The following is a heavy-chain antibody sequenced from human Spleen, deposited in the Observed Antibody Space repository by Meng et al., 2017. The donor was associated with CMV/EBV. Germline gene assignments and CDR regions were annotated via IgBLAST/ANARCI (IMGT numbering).Heavy chain of an antibody. CDR1: GYSISSGYY. CDR3: ARDRSGFGESNVYYYYGMDV. Sequence: SETLSLTCTVSGYSISSGYYWGWIRQPPGKGLEWIGSIYHSGSTYYNPSLKSRVTISVDTSKNQFSLKLSSVTAADTAVYYCARDRSGFGESNVYYYYGMDVWGQGTTVTVSS. CDR2: IYHSGST. J-gene: IGHJ6*02. D-gene: IGHD3-10*01. V-gene: IGHV4-38-2*02.